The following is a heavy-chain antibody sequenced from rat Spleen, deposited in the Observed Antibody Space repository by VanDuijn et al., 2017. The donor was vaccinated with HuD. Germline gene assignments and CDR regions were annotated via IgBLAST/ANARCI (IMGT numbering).Heavy chain of an antibody. Sequence: QVQLKESGPGLVQPSQTLSLTCTVSGFSLTSNGVSWVRQPPGKGLEWIAAISSGGSTYYNSALKSRLSISRDTSKSQVFLKMNSLQTEDTAIYFCTRDHYGVMDAWGQGASVTVSS. D-gene: IGHD1-11*01. CDR2: ISSGGST. V-gene: IGHV2S12*01. J-gene: IGHJ4*01. CDR3: TRDHYGVMDA. CDR1: GFSLTSNG.